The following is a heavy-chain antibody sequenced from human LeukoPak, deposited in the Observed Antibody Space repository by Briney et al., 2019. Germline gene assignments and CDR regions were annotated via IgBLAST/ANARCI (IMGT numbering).Heavy chain of an antibody. CDR2: ICGSGDNT. V-gene: IGHV3-23*01. Sequence: GGSLRLSCAASGFTFTSYAMSWVRQAPGKGLEWVSAICGSGDNTYHADSGKGRFSISRDNSQNTLYLQKKSLRAQDTAVYYCAKALRGGGWNIDYLGEGALVTVSS. CDR3: AKALRGGGWNIDY. CDR1: GFTFTSYA. J-gene: IGHJ4*02. D-gene: IGHD1/OR15-1a*01.